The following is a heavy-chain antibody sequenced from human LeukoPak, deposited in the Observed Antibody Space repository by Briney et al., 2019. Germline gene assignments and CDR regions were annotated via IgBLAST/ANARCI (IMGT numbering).Heavy chain of an antibody. CDR3: ATLSDYRGSRPFDI. Sequence: GASVKVSCKASGYTFTSYGISWVRQAPGQGLEWMGWISGYNGNTNYAQKLQGRVTMTTDTSTSTAFMELRSLTSDDTAVYYCATLSDYRGSRPFDIWAKGQWSPSLQ. CDR2: ISGYNGNT. J-gene: IGHJ3*02. V-gene: IGHV1-18*01. CDR1: GYTFTSYG. D-gene: IGHD4-23*01.